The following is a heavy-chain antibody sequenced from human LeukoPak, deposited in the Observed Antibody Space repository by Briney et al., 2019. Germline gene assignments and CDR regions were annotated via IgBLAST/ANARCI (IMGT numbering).Heavy chain of an antibody. CDR1: GGSFSGYY. CDR2: INHSGST. CDR3: ARALLYYYDSSGYYY. V-gene: IGHV4-34*01. Sequence: SETLSLTCAVYGGSFSGYYWSWIRQPPGKGLEWIGEINHSGSTNYNPSLKSRVTISVDTSKNQFSLKLSSVTAADTAVYYCARALLYYYDSSGYYYWGKGTLVTVS. J-gene: IGHJ4*02. D-gene: IGHD3-22*01.